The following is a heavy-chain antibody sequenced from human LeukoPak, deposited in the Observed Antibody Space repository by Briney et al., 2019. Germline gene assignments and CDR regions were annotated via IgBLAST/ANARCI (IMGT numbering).Heavy chain of an antibody. CDR2: ISWNSGSI. J-gene: IGHJ4*02. D-gene: IGHD2-15*01. V-gene: IGHV3-9*01. Sequence: GGSLRLSCAASGFTFDDYAMHWVRQAPGKGLEWVSGISWNSGSIGYADSVKGRFTISRGNAKNSLYLQMNSLRAEDTALYYCAKDSGGGRSGYFDYWGQGTLVTVSS. CDR3: AKDSGGGRSGYFDY. CDR1: GFTFDDYA.